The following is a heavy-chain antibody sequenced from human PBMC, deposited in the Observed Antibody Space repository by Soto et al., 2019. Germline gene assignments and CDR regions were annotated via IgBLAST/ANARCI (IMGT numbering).Heavy chain of an antibody. CDR3: AKAGLGNYGSGVRRALDY. CDR1: GFTFSSCA. V-gene: IGHV3-30-3*01. D-gene: IGHD3-10*01. Sequence: GGSLRLSCAASGFTFSSCAMHWVRQAPGKGLEWVAVISYDGSNKYYADSVKGRFTISRDNSKNTLYLQMNSLRAEDTAVYYCAKAGLGNYGSGVRRALDYWGQGTLVTVSS. CDR2: ISYDGSNK. J-gene: IGHJ4*02.